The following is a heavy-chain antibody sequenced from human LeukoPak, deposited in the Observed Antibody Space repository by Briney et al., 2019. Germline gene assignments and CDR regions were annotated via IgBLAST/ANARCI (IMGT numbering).Heavy chain of an antibody. V-gene: IGHV3-7*01. CDR2: IKEDGSEI. Sequence: GGSLRLSCVASGFSFSNYWMTWVRQAPGKGLEWVANIKEDGSEIHYVESVKGRFTISRDNGKNSLYLQMNTLNAEVTAVYYCARDPSRRFDYWGQGTLVTVSS. D-gene: IGHD6-6*01. CDR1: GFSFSNYW. J-gene: IGHJ4*02. CDR3: ARDPSRRFDY.